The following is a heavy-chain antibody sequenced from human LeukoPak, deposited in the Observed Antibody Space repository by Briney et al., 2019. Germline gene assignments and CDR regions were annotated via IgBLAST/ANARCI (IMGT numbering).Heavy chain of an antibody. Sequence: SQTLSLTCAISGDSVSSNSAAWNWIRQSPSRGLEWLGRTYYRSKWYNDYAVSVKSRITINPGTSKNQFSLQLNSVTPEDTAVYYCAKSRSCSGGSCYSDYFDYWGQGTLVTVSS. CDR2: TYYRSKWYN. CDR1: GDSVSSNSAA. J-gene: IGHJ4*02. D-gene: IGHD2-15*01. V-gene: IGHV6-1*01. CDR3: AKSRSCSGGSCYSDYFDY.